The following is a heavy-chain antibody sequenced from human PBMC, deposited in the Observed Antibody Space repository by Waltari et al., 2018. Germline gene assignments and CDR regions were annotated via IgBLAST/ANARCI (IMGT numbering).Heavy chain of an antibody. D-gene: IGHD3-3*01. J-gene: IGHJ6*02. CDR2: SIPIFGTA. V-gene: IGHV1-69*12. CDR1: GGTFSSYA. Sequence: QVQLVQSGAEVKKPGSSVKVSCKASGGTFSSYAISWVRQAPGQGLEWMGGSIPIFGTANYAQKFQGRVTITADESTSTAYMELSSLRSEDTAVYYCASVRSRITIYGMDVWGQGTTVTVSS. CDR3: ASVRSRITIYGMDV.